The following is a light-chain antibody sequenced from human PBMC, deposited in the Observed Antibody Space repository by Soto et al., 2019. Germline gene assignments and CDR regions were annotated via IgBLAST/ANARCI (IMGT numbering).Light chain of an antibody. CDR2: AAS. J-gene: IGKJ4*01. CDR3: QQLSKFPPLT. V-gene: IGKV1-6*01. CDR1: QGIRND. Sequence: IEMAQCTASLSASVGDGVTKTCRASQGIRNDLGWYQQKPGKAPKLLIYAASSLQSGVPSRFSGSGSGTDFTLTIGILEPEDFAVYYCQQLSKFPPLTFAGGTKVDIK.